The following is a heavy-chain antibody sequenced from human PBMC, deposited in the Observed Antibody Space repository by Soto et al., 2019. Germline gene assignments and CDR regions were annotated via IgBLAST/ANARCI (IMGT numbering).Heavy chain of an antibody. CDR2: IKQDGSEK. V-gene: IGHV3-7*01. CDR3: ARQATQFYYYHYYMDV. CDR1: GFTFSDYY. D-gene: IGHD2-15*01. J-gene: IGHJ6*03. Sequence: GGSLRLSCAASGFTFSDYYMSWVRQAPGKGLEWVANIKQDGSEKYYVDSVKGRFTISRDNAKNSLYLQMNSLRAEDRAVYYCARQATQFYYYHYYMDVWGKGTTVTVSS.